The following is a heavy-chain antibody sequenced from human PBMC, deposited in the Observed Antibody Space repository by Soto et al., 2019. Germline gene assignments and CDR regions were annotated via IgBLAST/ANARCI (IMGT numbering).Heavy chain of an antibody. CDR3: APSHFDILTGPFDS. CDR1: GFSLTNTGVT. D-gene: IGHD3-9*01. CDR2: VYWHDDK. V-gene: IGHV2-5*01. J-gene: IGHJ5*01. Sequence: QITLKESGPSLVKPTQTLTLTCTFSGFSLTNTGVTVGWIRQPPGKALEWLALVYWHDDKRYNPSLRNRLTIAKDTSKNRVVLTLANVGPVDTATYYCAPSHFDILTGPFDSWGRGTLVTVSS.